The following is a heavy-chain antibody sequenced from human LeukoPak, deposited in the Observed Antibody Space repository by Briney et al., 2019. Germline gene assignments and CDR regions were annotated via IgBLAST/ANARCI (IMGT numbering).Heavy chain of an antibody. CDR1: DYSFRSFG. Sequence: VSVKVSCKAIDYSFRSFGISWVRQAPGQGLEWMGWIKNSNGHTQYAQKFQGRITMTTDTSTTTAYMEMRRLRSDDTAVYYCARSADSRGYDFLDYWGQGTLVTVSS. D-gene: IGHD3-22*01. CDR3: ARSADSRGYDFLDY. J-gene: IGHJ4*02. CDR2: IKNSNGHT. V-gene: IGHV1-18*01.